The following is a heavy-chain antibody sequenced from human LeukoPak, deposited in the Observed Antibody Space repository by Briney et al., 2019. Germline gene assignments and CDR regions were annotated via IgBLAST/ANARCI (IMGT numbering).Heavy chain of an antibody. J-gene: IGHJ4*02. D-gene: IGHD3-9*01. CDR2: IYYSGST. V-gene: IGHV4-39*07. Sequence: SETLSLTCTVSGGSISSSSYYWGWIRQPPGKGLEWIGSIYYSGSTYYNPSLKSRVTISVDTSKNQLSLKLSSVTAADTAVYYCAGLSYYDILTGSLGNYFDYWGQGTLVTVSS. CDR3: AGLSYYDILTGSLGNYFDY. CDR1: GGSISSSSYY.